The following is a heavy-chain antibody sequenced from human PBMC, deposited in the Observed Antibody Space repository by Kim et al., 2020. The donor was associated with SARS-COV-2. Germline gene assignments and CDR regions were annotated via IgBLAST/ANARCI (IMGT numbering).Heavy chain of an antibody. Sequence: SETLSLTCTVSGGSISSSSYYWGWIRQPPGKGLEWIGSIYYSGSTYSNPSLKSRVTISVDTSKNQFSLKLSSVTAADTAVYYCARVSAVVTQARFDYWGQGTLVTVSS. CDR1: GGSISSSSYY. CDR2: IYYSGST. D-gene: IGHD2-21*02. J-gene: IGHJ4*02. V-gene: IGHV4-39*07. CDR3: ARVSAVVTQARFDY.